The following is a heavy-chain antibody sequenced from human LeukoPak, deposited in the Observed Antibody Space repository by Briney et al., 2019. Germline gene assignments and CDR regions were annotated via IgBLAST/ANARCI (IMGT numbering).Heavy chain of an antibody. CDR2: IIPILGIA. D-gene: IGHD3-3*01. J-gene: IGHJ4*02. CDR3: ARLEITIFGVVIEDY. CDR1: GGTFSSYA. V-gene: IGHV1-69*04. Sequence: SVKVSCKASGGTFSSYAISWVRQAPGQGLEWMGRIIPILGIANYAQKFQGRVTITADKSTSTAYMELSSLRSEATAVYYCARLEITIFGVVIEDYWGQGTLVTVSS.